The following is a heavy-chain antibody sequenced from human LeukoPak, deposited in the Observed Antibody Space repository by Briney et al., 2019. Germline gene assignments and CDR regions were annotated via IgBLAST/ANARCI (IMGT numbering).Heavy chain of an antibody. Sequence: AGGSLRLSCAASGFTFDDYAMHWVRQAPGKGLEWVSGISWNSGSIGYADSVKGRFTISRDNAKNSLYLQMNSLRAEDTALYYCAKDTGGDLIYFDYWGQGTLVTVSS. D-gene: IGHD4-17*01. CDR3: AKDTGGDLIYFDY. J-gene: IGHJ4*02. V-gene: IGHV3-9*01. CDR2: ISWNSGSI. CDR1: GFTFDDYA.